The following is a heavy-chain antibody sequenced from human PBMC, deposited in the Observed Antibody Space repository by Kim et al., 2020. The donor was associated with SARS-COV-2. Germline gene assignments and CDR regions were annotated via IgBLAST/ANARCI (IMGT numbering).Heavy chain of an antibody. CDR3: ARHGDGYNLGYFDY. D-gene: IGHD5-12*01. Sequence: SETLSLTCTVSGGSISSSSYYWGWIRQPPGKGLEWIGSIYYSGSTYYNPSLKSRVTISVDTSKNQFSLKLSSVTAADTAVYYCARHGDGYNLGYFDYWGQGTLVTVSS. CDR1: GGSISSSSYY. V-gene: IGHV4-39*01. CDR2: IYYSGST. J-gene: IGHJ4*02.